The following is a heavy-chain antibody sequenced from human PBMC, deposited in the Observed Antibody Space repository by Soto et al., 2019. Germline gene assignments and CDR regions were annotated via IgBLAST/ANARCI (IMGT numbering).Heavy chain of an antibody. V-gene: IGHV3-30-3*01. J-gene: IGHJ4*02. CDR3: ARDLNHGSGSYYHY. Sequence: GGSLRLSCAASGFTFSSYAMHWVRQAPGKGLEWVAVISYDGSNKYYADSVEGRFTISRDNSKNTLYLQMNSLRAEDTAVYYCARDLNHGSGSYYHYWGQGTLVTVSS. D-gene: IGHD3-10*01. CDR2: ISYDGSNK. CDR1: GFTFSSYA.